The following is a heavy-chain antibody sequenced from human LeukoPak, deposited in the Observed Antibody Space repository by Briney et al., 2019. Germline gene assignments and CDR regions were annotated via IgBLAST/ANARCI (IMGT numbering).Heavy chain of an antibody. Sequence: SETLSLTCTVSGGSISSYYWSWIRQPPGKGLEWIGYIYYSGSTNYNPSLKSRVTISVDTSKNQFSLKLSSVTAADTAVYYCARDYYDSSGYLTLSAFDIWGQGTMVTVSS. D-gene: IGHD3-22*01. CDR1: GGSISSYY. J-gene: IGHJ3*02. CDR3: ARDYYDSSGYLTLSAFDI. CDR2: IYYSGST. V-gene: IGHV4-59*01.